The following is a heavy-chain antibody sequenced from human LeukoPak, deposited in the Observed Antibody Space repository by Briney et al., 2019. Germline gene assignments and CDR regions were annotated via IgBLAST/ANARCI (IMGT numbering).Heavy chain of an antibody. D-gene: IGHD3-10*01. CDR2: IYSGGDT. J-gene: IGHJ4*02. CDR1: GFIVSDID. V-gene: IGHV3-53*01. Sequence: PGGSLRLSCAASGFIVSDIDLSWVRQAPGKGLEWVSIIYSGGDTHHADSVKGRFTISRDNSRNTVFLQMNGLTAEDTAVYYCAKEVRESAWFYFDFWGQGTLATVSS. CDR3: AKEVRESAWFYFDF.